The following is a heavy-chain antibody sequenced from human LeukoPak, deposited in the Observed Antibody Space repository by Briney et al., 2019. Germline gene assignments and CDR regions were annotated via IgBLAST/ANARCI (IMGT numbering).Heavy chain of an antibody. D-gene: IGHD3-22*01. CDR1: GGSISSSNW. Sequence: PSGTLSLTCDVSGGSISSSNWWSWVRQSPGKGLEWIGEIFHTGDANYSPSFKSRVTISVDKSRNQLSLSPSSVTAADTAVYYCVTYYFDSSGPKKNYWGQGTLVTVSS. CDR2: IFHTGDA. J-gene: IGHJ4*02. CDR3: VTYYFDSSGPKKNY. V-gene: IGHV4-4*02.